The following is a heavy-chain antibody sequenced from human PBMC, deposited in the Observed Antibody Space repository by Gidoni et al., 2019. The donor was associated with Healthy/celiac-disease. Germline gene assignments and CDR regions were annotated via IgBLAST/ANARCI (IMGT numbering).Heavy chain of an antibody. CDR2: IYYSGST. Sequence: QLPLQESIPGLANPSQTLSLTCTVPRGSISSSSYYCGWIPQPPGKGLEWIGSIYYSGSTHYNPSRKSRVTISVDTSKNQFSLKLSSVTAADTAVYYCARRGRSPGGWFDPWGQGTLVTVSS. D-gene: IGHD3-16*01. CDR1: RGSISSSSYY. J-gene: IGHJ5*02. CDR3: ARRGRSPGGWFDP. V-gene: IGHV4-39*01.